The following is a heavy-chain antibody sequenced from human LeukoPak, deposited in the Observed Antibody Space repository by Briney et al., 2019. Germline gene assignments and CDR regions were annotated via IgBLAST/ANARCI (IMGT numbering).Heavy chain of an antibody. CDR2: IIPIFGTA. CDR1: GYTFTSYG. Sequence: REASVKVSCKASGYTFTSYGITWVRQAPGQGLEWMGRIIPIFGTANYAQKFQGRVTITTDESTSTAYMELSSLRSEDTAVYYCARTYYYDINWFDPWGQGTLVTVSS. J-gene: IGHJ5*02. V-gene: IGHV1-69*05. CDR3: ARTYYYDINWFDP. D-gene: IGHD3-22*01.